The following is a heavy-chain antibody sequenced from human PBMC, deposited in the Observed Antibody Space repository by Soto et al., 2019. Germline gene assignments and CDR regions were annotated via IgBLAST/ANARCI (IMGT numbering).Heavy chain of an antibody. CDR3: AREPSGYDSSGYIDY. J-gene: IGHJ4*02. Sequence: AAVKDSCKATGYTFTSYCISGVRQAPGQGLEWMGWISAYNGNTNYAQKLQGRVTMTTDTSTSTAYMELRSLRSDDTAVYYCAREPSGYDSSGYIDYWGQGTLVTVSS. V-gene: IGHV1-18*01. CDR1: GYTFTSYC. D-gene: IGHD3-22*01. CDR2: ISAYNGNT.